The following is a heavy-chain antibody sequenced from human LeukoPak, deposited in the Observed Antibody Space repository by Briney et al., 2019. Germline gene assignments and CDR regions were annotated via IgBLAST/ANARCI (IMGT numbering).Heavy chain of an antibody. J-gene: IGHJ4*02. Sequence: GASVKVTCKASGYTFTSYGISWVRQAPGQGLEWMGWISAYNGNTNYAQKLQGRVTMTTDTSTSTAYMELRSLRSHDTAVYYCARVAYSGGSVVAIWGIDYWGQGTLVTVSS. V-gene: IGHV1-18*01. CDR3: ARVAYSGGSVVAIWGIDY. CDR2: ISAYNGNT. D-gene: IGHD1-26*01. CDR1: GYTFTSYG.